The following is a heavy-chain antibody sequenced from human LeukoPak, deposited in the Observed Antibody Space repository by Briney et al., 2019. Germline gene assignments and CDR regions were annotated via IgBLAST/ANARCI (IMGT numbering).Heavy chain of an antibody. D-gene: IGHD5-24*01. V-gene: IGHV3-30-3*01. CDR3: ARDEGRDGYNADY. J-gene: IGHJ4*02. Sequence: PGGSLRLSCAASGFTFSSYALTWVRQAPGKGLEWVAVISYDGSNKYYADSVKGRFTISRDNSKNTLYLQMNSLRAEDTAVYYCARDEGRDGYNADYWGQGTLVTVSS. CDR1: GFTFSSYA. CDR2: ISYDGSNK.